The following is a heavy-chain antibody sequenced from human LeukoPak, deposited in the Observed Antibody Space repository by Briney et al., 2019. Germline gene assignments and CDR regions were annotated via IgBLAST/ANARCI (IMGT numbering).Heavy chain of an antibody. CDR2: ISSSGSTI. Sequence: GGSLRLSCAASGFTFSDYYMSWIRQAPGRGLEWASYISSSGSTIYYADSVKGRFTIPRDNAKNSLYLQMNSLRAEDTAVYYCARGRYYYDSSGAFDIWGQGTMVTVSS. V-gene: IGHV3-11*01. J-gene: IGHJ3*02. CDR3: ARGRYYYDSSGAFDI. CDR1: GFTFSDYY. D-gene: IGHD3-22*01.